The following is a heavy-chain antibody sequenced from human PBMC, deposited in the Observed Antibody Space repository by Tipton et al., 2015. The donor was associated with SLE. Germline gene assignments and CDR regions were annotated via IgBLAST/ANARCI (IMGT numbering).Heavy chain of an antibody. D-gene: IGHD3-3*01. CDR3: ATHDYDFWRDYPRPQWFDP. V-gene: IGHV4-39*01. J-gene: IGHJ5*02. Sequence: TLSLTCTVSGDSVGSTRYYWGWIRQPPGKGLQWIGSIYYSGSTYYNPSLKSRVTFSVDRSKNQFSLKLSSVTAADTAVYYCATHDYDFWRDYPRPQWFDPWGQGTTVTVSS. CDR2: IYYSGST. CDR1: GDSVGSTRYY.